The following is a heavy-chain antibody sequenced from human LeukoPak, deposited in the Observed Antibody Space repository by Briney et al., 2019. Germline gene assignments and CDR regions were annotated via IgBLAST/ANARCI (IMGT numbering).Heavy chain of an antibody. CDR3: ARDRGHYDSSLGY. CDR2: IYYSGST. D-gene: IGHD3-22*01. V-gene: IGHV4-59*01. J-gene: IGHJ4*02. Sequence: SETLSLTCTVSGGSMSGYFWSWIRQPPGEGLEWVGYIYYSGSTDYNPSLKSRVAISVDTSKNQFSLKLSSVTAADTAVYYCARDRGHYDSSLGYWGQGTLVTVSS. CDR1: GGSMSGYF.